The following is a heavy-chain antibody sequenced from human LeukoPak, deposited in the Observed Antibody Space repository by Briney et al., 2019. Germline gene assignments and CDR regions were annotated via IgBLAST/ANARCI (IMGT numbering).Heavy chain of an antibody. CDR2: SKNKANSYTT. V-gene: IGHV3-72*01. Sequence: GGSLRLSCAVSGFRFSDHFLDWVRQAPGKGLEWVGRSKNKANSYTTEYAASVKGRFTISRDDSENSLYLQMNSLKIEDTAVYYCVRVGTVMDVWGQGTTVTVSS. D-gene: IGHD4-17*01. CDR1: GFRFSDHF. CDR3: VRVGTVMDV. J-gene: IGHJ6*02.